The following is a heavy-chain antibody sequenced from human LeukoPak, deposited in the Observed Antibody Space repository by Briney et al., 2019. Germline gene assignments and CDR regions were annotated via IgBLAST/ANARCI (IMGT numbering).Heavy chain of an antibody. Sequence: PSETLSLTCAVYGGSFSGYYWSWIRQPPGKGLEWIGEINHSGSTNYNPSLKSRVTISVDTSKNQFSLKLSSVTAADTAVYYCARDRYDFWSGYLSYYYYYMDVWGKGTTVTVSS. D-gene: IGHD3-3*01. V-gene: IGHV4-34*01. CDR1: GGSFSGYY. CDR2: INHSGST. CDR3: ARDRYDFWSGYLSYYYYYMDV. J-gene: IGHJ6*03.